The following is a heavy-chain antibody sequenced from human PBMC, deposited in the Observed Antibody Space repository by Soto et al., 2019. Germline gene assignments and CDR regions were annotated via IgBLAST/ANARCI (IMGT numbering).Heavy chain of an antibody. J-gene: IGHJ4*02. CDR2: IYYSGST. Sequence: SETLSLTCTVSGGSISSSSYYWGWIRQPPGKGLEWIGSIYYSGSTYYNPSLKSRVTISVDTSKNQFSLKLSSVTAADTAVYYCARLAVAGSIDYWGQGTLVTVS. V-gene: IGHV4-39*01. CDR3: ARLAVAGSIDY. CDR1: GGSISSSSYY. D-gene: IGHD6-19*01.